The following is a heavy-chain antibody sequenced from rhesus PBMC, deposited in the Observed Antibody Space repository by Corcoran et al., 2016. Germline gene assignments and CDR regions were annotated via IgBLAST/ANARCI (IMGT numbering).Heavy chain of an antibody. J-gene: IGHJ5-1*01. D-gene: IGHD4-35*01. Sequence: QVQLQESGPGLVKPSETLSLTCAVSGGSISSNYWSWIRQAPGKGLEWIGRIYGSGGSTDYNPTLKSRVTISKDTSKNQFSLKLSSVTAADTAVYYCARDRTTVTYDRFDVWGPGVLVTVSS. CDR3: ARDRTTVTYDRFDV. V-gene: IGHV4-160*01. CDR1: GGSISSNY. CDR2: IYGSGGST.